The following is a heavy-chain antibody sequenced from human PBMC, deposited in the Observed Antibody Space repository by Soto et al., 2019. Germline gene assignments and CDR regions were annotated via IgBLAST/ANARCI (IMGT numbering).Heavy chain of an antibody. CDR2: IIPIFGTA. J-gene: IGHJ6*02. D-gene: IGHD2-15*01. CDR1: GGTFSSYA. Sequence: QLQLVQSGAEVKKPGSSVKISCKASGGTFSSYAISWVRQAPGQGLEWMGGIIPIFGTANYAQKFQGRVTITADESTSTAYMELSSLRSEGTAVYYGAREASPPTSTDCSGGSGYAVDDGIGYYGMDVWGQGTTVTVSS. CDR3: AREASPPTSTDCSGGSGYAVDDGIGYYGMDV. V-gene: IGHV1-69*01.